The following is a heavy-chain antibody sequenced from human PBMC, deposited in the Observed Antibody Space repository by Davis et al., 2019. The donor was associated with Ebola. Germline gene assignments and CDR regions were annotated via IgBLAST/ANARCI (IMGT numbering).Heavy chain of an antibody. CDR1: GISFSAYW. CDR3: ARNGNWDFDY. D-gene: IGHD7-27*01. V-gene: IGHV3-7*01. CDR2: IKHDGIDK. Sequence: GESLKISCAASGISFSAYWMTWVRQAPGKGLEWVANIKHDGIDKYYLDSVKGRFTISRDNAKESLYLQMNSLRAEDTAVYYCARNGNWDFDYWGQGTLVTVSS. J-gene: IGHJ4*02.